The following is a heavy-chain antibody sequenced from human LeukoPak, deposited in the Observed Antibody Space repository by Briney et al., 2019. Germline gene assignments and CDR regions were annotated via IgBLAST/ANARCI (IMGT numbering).Heavy chain of an antibody. CDR3: ARVQGDLGAFDI. CDR1: GGSISSGSYY. V-gene: IGHV4-61*02. Sequence: SETLSLTCTVSGGSISSGSYYWSWIRQPAGKGLEWIGRIYTSGSTNYNPSLKSRVTISVDTSKNQFSLKLSSVTAADTAVYYCARVQGDLGAFDIWGQGTMVTVSS. CDR2: IYTSGST. D-gene: IGHD3-16*01. J-gene: IGHJ3*02.